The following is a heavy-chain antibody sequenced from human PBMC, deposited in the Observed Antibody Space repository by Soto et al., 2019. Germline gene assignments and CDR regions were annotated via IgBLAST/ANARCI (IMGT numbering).Heavy chain of an antibody. CDR2: ITGSGDDT. J-gene: IGHJ3*02. V-gene: IGHV3-23*01. CDR3: VADYGDIDAFDI. D-gene: IGHD4-17*01. CDR1: GITFSFYA. Sequence: PGGSLRLSCAASGITFSFYAMTWVRQAPGKGLEWVAGITGSGDDTYYADSVKDRFTISRDNSKNTLYLQMNSLRAEDTAVYYCVADYGDIDAFDIWGQGTLVTVSS.